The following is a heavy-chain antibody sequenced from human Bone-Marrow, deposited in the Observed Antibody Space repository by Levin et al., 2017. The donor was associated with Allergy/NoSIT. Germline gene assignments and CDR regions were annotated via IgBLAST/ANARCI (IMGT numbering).Heavy chain of an antibody. CDR1: GFTFSNYG. CDR2: ISYDGSDK. D-gene: IGHD6-19*01. CDR3: AKLLPWLVLTAPFDY. V-gene: IGHV3-30*18. J-gene: IGHJ4*02. Sequence: PGGSLRLSCAVSGFTFSNYGMHWVRQAPGKGLEWVALISYDGSDKDYADSVKGRFTISRDSSKNTLYLQMNILRAEDTAVYYCAKLLPWLVLTAPFDYWGQGTLVTVSS.